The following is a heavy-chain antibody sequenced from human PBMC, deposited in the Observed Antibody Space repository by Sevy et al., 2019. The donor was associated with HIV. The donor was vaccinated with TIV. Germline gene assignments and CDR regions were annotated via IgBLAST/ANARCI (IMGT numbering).Heavy chain of an antibody. D-gene: IGHD4-17*01. V-gene: IGHV3-48*02. CDR3: ARSDYGDYVGWFDP. J-gene: IGHJ5*02. CDR2: ISGTGSTL. CDR1: GFTFSSSI. Sequence: GGSLRLSCAASGFTFSSSIINWVRQAPGKGLEWVSSISGTGSTLYYADSVRGHFTISRDNAKNSLYLQMHSLRDEDTAVYYCARSDYGDYVGWFDPWGQGTLVTVSS.